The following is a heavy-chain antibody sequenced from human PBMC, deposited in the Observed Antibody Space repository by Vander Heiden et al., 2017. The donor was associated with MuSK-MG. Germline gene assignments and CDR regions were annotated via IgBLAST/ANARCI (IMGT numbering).Heavy chain of an antibody. J-gene: IGHJ3*02. D-gene: IGHD2-2*01. V-gene: IGHV3-23*01. Sequence: EVQLLVSGGGLVQPGGSLRLSCAASGFTFSSYAMSWVRKAPGKGLGWVSAISGSGGSTYYADSVKGRFTISRDNSKNTLYLQMNSLRAEDTAVYYCAKPLYCSSTSCYAAAFDIWGQGTMVTVSS. CDR2: ISGSGGST. CDR1: GFTFSSYA. CDR3: AKPLYCSSTSCYAAAFDI.